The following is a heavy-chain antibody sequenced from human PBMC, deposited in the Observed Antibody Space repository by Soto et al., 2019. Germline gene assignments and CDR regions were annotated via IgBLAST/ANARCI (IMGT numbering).Heavy chain of an antibody. CDR2: ISYDGSNK. CDR3: ATMGVRGSSPHSDY. D-gene: IGHD6-6*01. J-gene: IGHJ4*02. Sequence: QVQLVESGGGVVQPGRSLRLSCAASGFTFSSYGMHWVRQAPGKGLEWVAVISYDGSNKYYADSVKGRFTISRDNSKNTLYLQMNSLRAEDTAVYYCATMGVRGSSPHSDYWGQGTLVTVSS. CDR1: GFTFSSYG. V-gene: IGHV3-30*03.